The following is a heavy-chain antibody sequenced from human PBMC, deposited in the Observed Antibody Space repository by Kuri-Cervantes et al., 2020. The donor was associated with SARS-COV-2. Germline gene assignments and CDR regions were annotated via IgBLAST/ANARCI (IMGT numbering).Heavy chain of an antibody. CDR1: GFTFSSYA. J-gene: IGHJ6*02. CDR3: ARSSPRSITIFGVVTPYYGMDV. V-gene: IGHV3-48*02. Sequence: GESLKIPCAASGFTFSSYAIHWVRQAPAKGLEWVSYISSSSSTIYYADSVKGRFTISRDNAKNSLYLQMNSLRDEDTAVYYCARSSPRSITIFGVVTPYYGMDVWGQGTTVTVSS. D-gene: IGHD3-3*01. CDR2: ISSSSSTI.